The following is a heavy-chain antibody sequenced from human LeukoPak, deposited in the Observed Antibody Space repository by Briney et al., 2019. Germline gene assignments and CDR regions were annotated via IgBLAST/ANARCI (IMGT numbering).Heavy chain of an antibody. CDR3: ARKYSSGYSYYYYYMDV. V-gene: IGHV1-18*01. J-gene: IGHJ6*03. D-gene: IGHD3-22*01. Sequence: GASVKVSCKASGYTFTSYGISWVRQAPGQGLEWMGWISAYNGNTKYAQKFQDRVTMTTDTSTSTALMELRSLRSDDTAVYYCARKYSSGYSYYYYYMDVWGKGTTVTVSS. CDR2: ISAYNGNT. CDR1: GYTFTSYG.